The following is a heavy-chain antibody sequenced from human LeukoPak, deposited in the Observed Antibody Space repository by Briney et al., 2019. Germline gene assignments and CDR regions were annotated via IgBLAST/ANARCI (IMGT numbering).Heavy chain of an antibody. Sequence: VKPSETLSLTCTVSGGSISSYYWSWIRQPPGKGLEWIGYIYYSGSTNYSPSLKSRVTISVDTSKNQFSLKLSSVTAADTAVYYCARGDPYSSGYYSAFDIWGQGTMVTVSS. J-gene: IGHJ3*02. CDR2: IYYSGST. CDR3: ARGDPYSSGYYSAFDI. V-gene: IGHV4-59*01. CDR1: GGSISSYY. D-gene: IGHD3-22*01.